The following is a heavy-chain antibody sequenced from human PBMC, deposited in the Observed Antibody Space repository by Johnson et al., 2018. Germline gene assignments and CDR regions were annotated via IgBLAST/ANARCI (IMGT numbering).Heavy chain of an antibody. D-gene: IGHD5-24*01. CDR1: GFTFSNFG. V-gene: IGHV3-23*04. CDR3: AKEFLIPDGYNLDAVVI. Sequence: VQLVESGGGLVQPGGSLRLSCAASGFTFSNFGMTWVRQVPGKGLEWVSTISGRGSSTYYAASVQGRFTISRDNSKNTLFLQKNSLRAEDTATYYCAKEFLIPDGYNLDAVVIWGQGTVTTVSS. CDR2: ISGRGSST. J-gene: IGHJ3*02.